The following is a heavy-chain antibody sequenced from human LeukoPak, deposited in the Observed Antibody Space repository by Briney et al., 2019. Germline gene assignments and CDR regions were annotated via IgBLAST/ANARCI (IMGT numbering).Heavy chain of an antibody. CDR2: ISYDGSNK. CDR1: GFTFSSYA. D-gene: IGHD1-26*01. CDR3: AGDCKIQVGATILSGIHRYMDV. V-gene: IGHV3-30*04. Sequence: GGSLRLSCAASGFTFSSYAMHWVRQAPGKGLEWVAVISYDGSNKYYADSVKGRFTISRDNSKNTLYLQMNSLRAEDTAVYYCAGDCKIQVGATILSGIHRYMDVWGKGTTVTVSS. J-gene: IGHJ6*03.